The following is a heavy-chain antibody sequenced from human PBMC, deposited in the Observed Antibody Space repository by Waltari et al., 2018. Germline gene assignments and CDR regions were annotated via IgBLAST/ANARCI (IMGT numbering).Heavy chain of an antibody. Sequence: QVQLQQWGAGLLKPSETLSLTCAVYGGSFSGYYWSWIRQPPGKGLEWIGEINHSGSTNYNPSLKSRVTISVDTSNNQFSLKLSSVTAADTAVYYCARKIQDIVVVPAAILGAFDIWGQGTMVTVSS. V-gene: IGHV4-34*01. J-gene: IGHJ3*02. CDR3: ARKIQDIVVVPAAILGAFDI. CDR1: GGSFSGYY. D-gene: IGHD2-2*02. CDR2: INHSGST.